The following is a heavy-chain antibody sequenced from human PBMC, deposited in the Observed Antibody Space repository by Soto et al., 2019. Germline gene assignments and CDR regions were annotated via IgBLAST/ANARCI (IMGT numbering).Heavy chain of an antibody. CDR2: ISSSSSYI. CDR3: AGVAVARSVMG. V-gene: IGHV3-21*01. J-gene: IGHJ4*02. D-gene: IGHD6-19*01. CDR1: GFTFSSYS. Sequence: EVQLVESGGGLVKPGGSLRLACAASGFTFSSYSMNWFRQAPGKGLEWVSSISSSSSYIYYADSLKGRFTISRDNAKNSLYLQMNTLRAEDTAVYYCAGVAVARSVMGWGQGTLVTVSS.